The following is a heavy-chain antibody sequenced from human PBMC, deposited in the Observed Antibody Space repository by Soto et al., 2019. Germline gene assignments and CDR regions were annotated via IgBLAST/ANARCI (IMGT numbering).Heavy chain of an antibody. D-gene: IGHD3-3*01. CDR3: ARDRVYDFWSGRPSYGMDV. V-gene: IGHV1-2*04. CDR2: INPNSGGT. CDR1: GYTFTGYY. J-gene: IGHJ6*02. Sequence: ASVKVSCKASGYTFTGYYMHWVRQAPGQGLEWMGWINPNSGGTNYAQKFQGWVTMTRDTSISTAYMELSRLRSDDTAVYYCARDRVYDFWSGRPSYGMDVWGQGTTVTVPS.